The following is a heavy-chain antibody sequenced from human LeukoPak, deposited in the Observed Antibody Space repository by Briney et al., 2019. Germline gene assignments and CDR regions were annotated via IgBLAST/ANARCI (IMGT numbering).Heavy chain of an antibody. CDR2: IYPGDSDT. CDR3: AGLGATTVTTDYYYYYMDV. V-gene: IGHV5-51*01. J-gene: IGHJ6*03. CDR1: GYSFTSYW. D-gene: IGHD4-17*01. Sequence: GESLKISCKGSGYSFTSYWIGWVRQMPGKGLEWMGIIYPGDSDTRYSPSFQGQVTISADKSISTAYLQWSSLKASDTAMYYCAGLGATTVTTDYYYYYMDVWGKGTTVTVSS.